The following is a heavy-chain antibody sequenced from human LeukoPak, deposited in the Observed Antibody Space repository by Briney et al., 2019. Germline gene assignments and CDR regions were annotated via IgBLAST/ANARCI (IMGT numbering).Heavy chain of an antibody. D-gene: IGHD3-10*01. V-gene: IGHV4-39*07. Sequence: SETLSLTCTVSGGSISSYYWGWVRQPPGKGLEWIGIISYTGSTYYNPSLKSRVTISVDTSKNQLSLKLNSVNAADTAVYSCAREGGSGRPFDYWGQGILVTVSS. CDR3: AREGGSGRPFDY. CDR2: ISYTGST. J-gene: IGHJ4*02. CDR1: GGSISSYY.